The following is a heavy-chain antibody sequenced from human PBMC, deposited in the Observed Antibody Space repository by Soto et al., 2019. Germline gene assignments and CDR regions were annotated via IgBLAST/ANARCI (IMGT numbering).Heavy chain of an antibody. D-gene: IGHD3-10*01. CDR2: ISSSSTI. CDR3: ARANYYGSPGDFDY. V-gene: IGHV3-48*01. J-gene: IGHJ4*02. CDR1: GFTFSSYS. Sequence: GGSLGLSCAASGFTFSSYSMNWVRQAPGKGLEWVSYISSSSTIYYADSVKGRFTISRDNAKNSLYLQMNSLRAEDTAVYYCARANYYGSPGDFDYWGQGTLVTVSS.